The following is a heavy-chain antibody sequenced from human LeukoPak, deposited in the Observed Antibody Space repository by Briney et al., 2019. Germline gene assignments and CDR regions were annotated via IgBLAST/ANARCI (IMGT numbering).Heavy chain of an antibody. V-gene: IGHV4-39*07. J-gene: IGHJ3*02. Sequence: SETLSLTCTVSGGSISSSSYYWGWIRQPPGKGLEWIGSIYYSGSTYYNPSLKSRVTISVDTSKNQFSLKLSSVTAADTAVYYCARANLRAHDAFDIWGQGTMVTVSS. CDR1: GGSISSSSYY. CDR3: ARANLRAHDAFDI. D-gene: IGHD5/OR15-5a*01. CDR2: IYYSGST.